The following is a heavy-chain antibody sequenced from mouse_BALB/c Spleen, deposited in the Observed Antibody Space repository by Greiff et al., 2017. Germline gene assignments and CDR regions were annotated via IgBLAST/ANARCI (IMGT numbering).Heavy chain of an antibody. CDR1: GYAFSSSW. J-gene: IGHJ3*01. D-gene: IGHD3-2*02. CDR3: ARLGGQAWFAY. CDR2: IYPGDGDT. Sequence: LQESGPELVKPGASGKISCKASGYAFSSSWMNWVKQRPGQGLEWIGRIYPGDGDTNYNGKFKGKATLTADKSSSTAYMQLSSLTSVDSAVYFCARLGGQAWFAYWGQGTLVTVSA. V-gene: IGHV1-82*01.